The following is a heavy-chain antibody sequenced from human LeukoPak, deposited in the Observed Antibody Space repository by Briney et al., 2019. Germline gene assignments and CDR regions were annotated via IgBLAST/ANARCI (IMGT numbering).Heavy chain of an antibody. CDR1: GFTLSNNY. V-gene: IGHV3-11*05. CDR2: ISSSSSYT. D-gene: IGHD2-21*02. CDR3: ARGQEVTAIPAAY. Sequence: GGSLRLSCAASGFTLSNNYMSWIRQTPGKGLEWVSYISSSSSYTNYADSVKGRFTISRDNANNSLYLQMNSLRAEDTAVYFCARGQEVTAIPAAYWGQGTLVTVSS. J-gene: IGHJ4*02.